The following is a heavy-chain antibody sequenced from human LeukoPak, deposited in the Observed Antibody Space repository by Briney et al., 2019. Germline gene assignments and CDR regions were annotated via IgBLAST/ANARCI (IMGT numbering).Heavy chain of an antibody. CDR1: AFTLSSYV. J-gene: IGHJ4*02. V-gene: IGHV3-23*01. Sequence: KPGGSLRLSCSPSAFTLSSYVMSSVPHTPDRGPERVSAISGGGGNTYYDDPVKGRFSISRDNSKNTLYLQMNSLRAEDTAVYFCAKDSATYGRFDYWGQGSLVTVSS. D-gene: IGHD3-10*01. CDR2: ISGGGGNT. CDR3: AKDSATYGRFDY.